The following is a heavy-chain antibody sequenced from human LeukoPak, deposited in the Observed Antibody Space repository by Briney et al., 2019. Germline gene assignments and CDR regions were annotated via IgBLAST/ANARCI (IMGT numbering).Heavy chain of an antibody. Sequence: SETLSLTCAVYGGSFSGYYWGWIRQPPGKGLEWIGEINHSGSTNYNPSLKSRVTISVDTSKNQFSLKLSSVTAADTAVYYCARMGRIAVAGTQKVNDYWGQGTLVTVSS. CDR2: INHSGST. CDR3: ARMGRIAVAGTQKVNDY. J-gene: IGHJ4*02. V-gene: IGHV4-34*01. D-gene: IGHD6-19*01. CDR1: GGSFSGYY.